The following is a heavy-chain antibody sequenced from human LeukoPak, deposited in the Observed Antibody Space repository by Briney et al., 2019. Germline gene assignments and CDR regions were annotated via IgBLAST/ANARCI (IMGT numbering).Heavy chain of an antibody. J-gene: IGHJ4*02. V-gene: IGHV1-3*01. CDR3: ARDGATEGYYYFDY. D-gene: IGHD1-26*01. CDR2: INAGNGNT. Sequence: ASVKVSCKASGYTLITYAMHWVRQAPGQRLEWMGWINAGNGNTKYSQKFQGRVTITRDTSASTAYMELSSLRSEDTAVYYCARDGATEGYYYFDYWGQGTLVTVSS. CDR1: GYTLITYA.